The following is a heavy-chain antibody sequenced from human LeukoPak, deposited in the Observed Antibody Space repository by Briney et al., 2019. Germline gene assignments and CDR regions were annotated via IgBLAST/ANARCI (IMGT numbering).Heavy chain of an antibody. Sequence: PSETLSLTCAVYGGSFSGYYWSWIRQPPGKGLEGIGEINHSGSTNYNPSLKSRVTISVDTSKNQFSLKLSSVTAADTAVYYCARGGLVVVPAAHHWFDPWGQGTLVTVSS. J-gene: IGHJ5*02. CDR1: GGSFSGYY. V-gene: IGHV4-34*01. CDR2: INHSGST. CDR3: ARGGLVVVPAAHHWFDP. D-gene: IGHD2-2*01.